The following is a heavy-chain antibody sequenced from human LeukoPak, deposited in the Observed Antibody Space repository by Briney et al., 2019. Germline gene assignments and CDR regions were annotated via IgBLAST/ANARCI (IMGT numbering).Heavy chain of an antibody. Sequence: GGSLRLSCAPSGSTSTTYWMHWVGQAPGQGLVRVSHIHSDASSTSYAVSVTGRFTISKDNAKNTLYLQITAQRAEDTSVYYCATLRTPTVVTWYYFDYWGQGTLVTVSS. D-gene: IGHD4-23*01. CDR3: ATLRTPTVVTWYYFDY. CDR2: IHSDASST. CDR1: GSTSTTYW. J-gene: IGHJ4*02. V-gene: IGHV3-74*01.